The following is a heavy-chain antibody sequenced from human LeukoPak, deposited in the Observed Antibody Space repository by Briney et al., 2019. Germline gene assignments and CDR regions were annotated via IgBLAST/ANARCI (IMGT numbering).Heavy chain of an antibody. CDR1: GYTFTYYY. Sequence: GASVKLSCKASGYTFTYYYIHWVRQAPGQGLEWVGWINPNSGYTTHPQKFQGRVTMTRDTSISTAYMELTRVRSDDTAVYYCARVPSEIFTGHPLDYWGQGTLLTVSS. CDR3: ARVPSEIFTGHPLDY. V-gene: IGHV1-2*02. J-gene: IGHJ4*02. CDR2: INPNSGYT. D-gene: IGHD3-9*01.